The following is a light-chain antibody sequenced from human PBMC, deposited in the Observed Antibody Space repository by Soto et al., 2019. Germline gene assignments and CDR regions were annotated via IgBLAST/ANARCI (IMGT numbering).Light chain of an antibody. Sequence: QSVLTQPASVSGSPGQSITISCTGTSSDVGAFNYVSWFQHHPGKAPKLMISEVNNRPSGVSPRFSGPKSGDTASLTISGVQVEDEANYYCTTYTGWGTLVMFGT. CDR3: TTYTGWGTLVM. CDR2: EVN. CDR1: SSDVGAFNY. J-gene: IGLJ1*01. V-gene: IGLV2-14*01.